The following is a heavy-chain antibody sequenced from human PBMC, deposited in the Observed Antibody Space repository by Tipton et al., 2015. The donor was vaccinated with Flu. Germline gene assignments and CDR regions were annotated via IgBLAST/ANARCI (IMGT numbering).Heavy chain of an antibody. V-gene: IGHV4-38-2*01. CDR2: IHRSGNP. CDR3: ARRDYSNYVPEPKSWFDP. Sequence: TLSLTCSVSGDSLGMNYYWGWIRQPPGGGLEWIGNIHRSGNPYYNPSLKSRVTMPVDSSKNQFSLRLRSVTAADTAMYYCARRDYSNYVPEPKSWFDPWGQGTLVTVSS. J-gene: IGHJ5*02. D-gene: IGHD4-11*01. CDR1: GDSLGMNYY.